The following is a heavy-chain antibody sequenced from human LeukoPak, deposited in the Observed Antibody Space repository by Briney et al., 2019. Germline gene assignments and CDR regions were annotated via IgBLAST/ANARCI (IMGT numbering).Heavy chain of an antibody. CDR2: IRNKANGYAT. J-gene: IGHJ4*02. CDR1: GLSFSGSA. D-gene: IGHD2-21*02. V-gene: IGHV3-73*01. Sequence: PGGSLRLSCAASGLSFSGSAIHWVRQASGKGLEWIGRIRNKANGYATAYAASVTGRFTISRDDSKSTAYLQMNSLKTEDTAVYYCTRHANTYCPGDRYLPDYWGQGTLVTVSS. CDR3: TRHANTYCPGDRYLPDY.